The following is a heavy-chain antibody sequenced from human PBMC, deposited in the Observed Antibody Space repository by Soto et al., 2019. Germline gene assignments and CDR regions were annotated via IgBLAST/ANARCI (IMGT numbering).Heavy chain of an antibody. V-gene: IGHV4-34*01. CDR1: GGSFSGYY. Sequence: PSETLSLTCAVYGGSFSGYYWSWIRQPPGKGLEWIGEINHSGSTNYNPSLKSRGTISVDTSKNQFSLKLSSVTAADTAVYYCARGGGIAARHYYYGMDVWGQGTTVTVSS. CDR3: ARGGGIAARHYYYGMDV. CDR2: INHSGST. D-gene: IGHD6-6*01. J-gene: IGHJ6*02.